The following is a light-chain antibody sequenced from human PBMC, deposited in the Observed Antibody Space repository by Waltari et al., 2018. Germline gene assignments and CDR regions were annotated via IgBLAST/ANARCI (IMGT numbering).Light chain of an antibody. CDR2: QAS. Sequence: QSALTQPASVSGSPGQAVTISCPGTSSDGGGNEFCSWYQLKAGKAPKLMIFQASKRPSGVSNRVSGSKSGNTASLTISGLQAEDEADYYCSSYTSSNTYVFGTGSKVSVL. CDR3: SSYTSSNTYV. CDR1: SSDGGGNEF. J-gene: IGLJ1*01. V-gene: IGLV2-14*01.